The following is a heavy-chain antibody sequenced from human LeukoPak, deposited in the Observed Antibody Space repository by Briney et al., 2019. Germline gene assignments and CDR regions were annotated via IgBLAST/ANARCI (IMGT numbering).Heavy chain of an antibody. J-gene: IGHJ4*02. CDR1: GGSFSDYY. D-gene: IGHD1-1*01. CDR3: ARVNWNDVLFT. Sequence: SETLSLTCAAYGGSFSDYYWSWIRQPPGKGLEWIGEINHSGNTNYNASLKSRATISVDTSRTQFSLKLSSVTAADTAVYYCARVNWNDVLFTWGPGTLVTVSS. CDR2: INHSGNT. V-gene: IGHV4-34*01.